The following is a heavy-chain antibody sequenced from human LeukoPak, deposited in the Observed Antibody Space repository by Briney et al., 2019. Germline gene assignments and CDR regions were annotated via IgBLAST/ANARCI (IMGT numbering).Heavy chain of an antibody. V-gene: IGHV3-11*01. CDR3: AREVTLARWLLFDY. CDR1: GFTFSDYY. J-gene: IGHJ4*02. D-gene: IGHD3-22*01. CDR2: ISSSGSTI. Sequence: GGSLRLSCAASGFTFSDYYMSWIRQAPGKGLEWVSYISSSGSTIYYADSVKGRFTISRDNAKNSLYLQMNSLRAEDTAVYYCAREVTLARWLLFDYWGQGTLVTVSS.